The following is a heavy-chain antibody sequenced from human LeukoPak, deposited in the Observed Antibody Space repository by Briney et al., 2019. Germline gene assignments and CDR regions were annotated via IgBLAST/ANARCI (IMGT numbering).Heavy chain of an antibody. Sequence: GGSLRLSCAASGFTFDDYGMSWVRQSRGKGLEWVSGINWNGGSTGYADSVKGRFTISRDNAKNSLYLQMNSLRDEDTALYYCARDGVAARDIWGQGTLVTVSS. CDR1: GFTFDDYG. J-gene: IGHJ4*02. V-gene: IGHV3-20*04. D-gene: IGHD6-6*01. CDR3: ARDGVAARDI. CDR2: INWNGGST.